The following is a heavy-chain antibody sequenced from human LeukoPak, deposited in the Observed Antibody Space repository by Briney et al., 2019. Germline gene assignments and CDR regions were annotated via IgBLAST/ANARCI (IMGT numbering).Heavy chain of an antibody. CDR1: GYTFTGYY. CDR2: IDPNSGGT. V-gene: IGHV1-2*02. CDR3: ARGWKPYYYYYMDV. D-gene: IGHD4-23*01. J-gene: IGHJ6*03. Sequence: PEASVKVSCKASGYTFTGYYMHWVRQAPGQGLEWMGWIDPNSGGTNYAQKFQGRVTITTDESTSTAYMELSSLRSEDTAVYYCARGWKPYYYYYMDVWGKGTTVTVSS.